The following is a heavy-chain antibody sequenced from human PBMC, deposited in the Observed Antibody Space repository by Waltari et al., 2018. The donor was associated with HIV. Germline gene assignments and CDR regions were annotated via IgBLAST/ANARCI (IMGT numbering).Heavy chain of an antibody. V-gene: IGHV4-34*02. CDR2: INHSGRT. CDR1: GGSSSNYY. CDR3: ARGQYGPGSREDY. D-gene: IGHD3-10*01. J-gene: IGHJ4*02. Sequence: QVQLQQWGTGLLKPSETLSLTCAVQGGSSSNYYWSWIRQPPGKGLEWIAEINHSGRTNDNPSRKRRLPISVDTSKTQFSVKLTSVTAADTAVYFCARGQYGPGSREDYCGQGTLVTVAS.